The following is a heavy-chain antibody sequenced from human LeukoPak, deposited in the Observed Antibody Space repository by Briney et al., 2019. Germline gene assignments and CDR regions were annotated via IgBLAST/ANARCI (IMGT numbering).Heavy chain of an antibody. CDR2: MNPNSGNT. V-gene: IGHV1-8*01. D-gene: IGHD3-22*01. CDR1: GYTFTSYD. CDR3: ARAGYYYDSSGYRFNWFDP. J-gene: IGHJ5*02. Sequence: GASVKVSCKASGYTFTSYDINWVRQATGQGLEWMGWMNPNSGNTGYAQKFQGRVTMTRNTSISTAYMELSSLRSEDTAVYYCARAGYYYDSSGYRFNWFDPWGQGTLVTVSS.